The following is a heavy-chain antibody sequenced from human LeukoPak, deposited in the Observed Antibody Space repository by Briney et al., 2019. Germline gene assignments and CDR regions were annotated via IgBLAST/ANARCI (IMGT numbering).Heavy chain of an antibody. CDR3: ARHLRAARPLDYYYYMDV. CDR1: GGSFSGYY. Sequence: SETLSLTCAVYGGSFSGYYWSWIRQPPGKGLEWIGEINHSGSTNYNPSLKSRVTISVDTSKNQFSLKLSSVTAADTAVYYCARHLRAARPLDYYYYMDVWGKGTTVTVSS. D-gene: IGHD6-6*01. J-gene: IGHJ6*03. V-gene: IGHV4-34*01. CDR2: INHSGST.